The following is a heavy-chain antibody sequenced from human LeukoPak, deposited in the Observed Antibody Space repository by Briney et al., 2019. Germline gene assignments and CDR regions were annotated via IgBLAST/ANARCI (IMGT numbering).Heavy chain of an antibody. V-gene: IGHV1-2*02. CDR2: INPDSSGT. Sequence: GASVKVSCKASGYTFTGYYIHWVRQAPGQGLEWMGWINPDSSGTIYVQKFQGRVTMTRDSPISTVYMELSRLSSDDTAVYYCARGPNWGLDYWGQGTLVTVSS. J-gene: IGHJ4*02. D-gene: IGHD7-27*01. CDR1: GYTFTGYY. CDR3: ARGPNWGLDY.